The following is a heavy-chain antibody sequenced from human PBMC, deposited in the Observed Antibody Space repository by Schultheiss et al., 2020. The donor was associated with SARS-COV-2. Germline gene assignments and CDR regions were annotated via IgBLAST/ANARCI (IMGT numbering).Heavy chain of an antibody. V-gene: IGHV3-23*01. CDR3: AKTGNYDILTGYYFDY. Sequence: GGSLRLSCAASGFTFSSYWMHWVRQATGKGLEWVSVSSLGRTGDTYYQDSVKGRFTISRDNSKNTLYLQMNSLRAEDTAVYYCAKTGNYDILTGYYFDYWGQGTLVTVSS. CDR2: SLGRTGDT. D-gene: IGHD3-9*01. CDR1: GFTFSSYW. J-gene: IGHJ4*02.